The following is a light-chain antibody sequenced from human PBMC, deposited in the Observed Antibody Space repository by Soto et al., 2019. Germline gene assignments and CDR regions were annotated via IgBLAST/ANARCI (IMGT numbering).Light chain of an antibody. CDR2: LVGSGSY. CDR3: ETWDSTTRV. Sequence: QPVLTQSSSASASLGSSVKLTCTLSSGHSSYIIAWHQQQPRKAPRYLMKLVGSGSYNKGSGVPERFSGSSSGADRYLTIANLQFEDEDNYYCETWDSTTRVFGGGTKLTVL. CDR1: SGHSSYI. J-gene: IGLJ2*01. V-gene: IGLV4-60*02.